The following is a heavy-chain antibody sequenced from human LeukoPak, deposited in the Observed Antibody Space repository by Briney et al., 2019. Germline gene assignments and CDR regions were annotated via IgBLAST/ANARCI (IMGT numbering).Heavy chain of an antibody. CDR2: IYYSGST. Sequence: PSETVSLTCNVSGGPISSYYWSWIRQPPGKGLEWIGYIYYSGSTNYNPSLKSRVTISVDTSKNQFSLKLSSVTAADTAVYYCARALPYYYDSSGYYPTTNAFDIWGQGTMVTVSS. J-gene: IGHJ3*02. CDR3: ARALPYYYDSSGYYPTTNAFDI. V-gene: IGHV4-59*01. D-gene: IGHD3-22*01. CDR1: GGPISSYY.